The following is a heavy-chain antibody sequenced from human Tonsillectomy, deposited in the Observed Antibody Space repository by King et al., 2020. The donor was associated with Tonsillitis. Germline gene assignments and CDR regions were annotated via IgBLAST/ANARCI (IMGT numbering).Heavy chain of an antibody. D-gene: IGHD4-17*01. V-gene: IGHV3-11*05. Sequence: GRFSISRDNAMNSVYLQMNSLRAEDTAVYHCARGGDGDDIDAFDMWGQGTMVTVSS. CDR3: ARGGDGDDIDAFDM. J-gene: IGHJ3*02.